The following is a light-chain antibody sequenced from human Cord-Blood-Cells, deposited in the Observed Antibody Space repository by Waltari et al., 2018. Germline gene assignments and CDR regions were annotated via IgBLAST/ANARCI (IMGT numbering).Light chain of an antibody. Sequence: EIVFTQSLATLSSSPGERATLSCRASQSVSSYLAWYQQKPGQAPRLLIYDASNRATGIPARFSGSGSGTDFTLTISSLEPEDFAVYYCQQRSNWPLTFGGGTKVEIK. V-gene: IGKV3-11*01. CDR1: QSVSSY. CDR2: DAS. J-gene: IGKJ4*01. CDR3: QQRSNWPLT.